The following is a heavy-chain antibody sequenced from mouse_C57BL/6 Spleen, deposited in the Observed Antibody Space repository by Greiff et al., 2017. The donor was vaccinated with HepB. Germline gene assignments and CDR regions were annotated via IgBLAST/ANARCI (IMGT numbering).Heavy chain of an antibody. CDR3: AREGQLYAMDY. CDR2: ISDGGSYT. J-gene: IGHJ4*01. V-gene: IGHV5-4*01. D-gene: IGHD4-1*02. Sequence: EVHLVESGGGLVKPGGSLKLSCAASGFTFSSYAMSWVRQTPEKRLEWVATISDGGSYTYYPDNVKGRFTISRDNAKNNLYLQMSHLKSEDTAMYYCAREGQLYAMDYWGQGTSVTVSS. CDR1: GFTFSSYA.